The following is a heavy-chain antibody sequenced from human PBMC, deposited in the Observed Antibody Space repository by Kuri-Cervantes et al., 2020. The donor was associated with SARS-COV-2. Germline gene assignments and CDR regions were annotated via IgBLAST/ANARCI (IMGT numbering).Heavy chain of an antibody. D-gene: IGHD6-19*01. J-gene: IGHJ4*02. CDR3: ARDEGSGWAH. Sequence: SCAASGFTFSSYAMHWVRQAPGKGLEWVAVISYDGSNKYYADSVKGRFTISRDNSKNTLYLQMNSLRAEDTAVYYCARDEGSGWAHWGQGTLVTVSS. CDR2: ISYDGSNK. V-gene: IGHV3-30*04. CDR1: GFTFSSYA.